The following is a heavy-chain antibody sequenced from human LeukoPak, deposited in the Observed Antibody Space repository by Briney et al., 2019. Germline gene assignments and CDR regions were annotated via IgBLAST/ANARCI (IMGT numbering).Heavy chain of an antibody. D-gene: IGHD6-19*01. CDR2: ISSSGSTI. J-gene: IGHJ4*02. Sequence: NPGGSLRLSCAASGFNFSDYYMSWIRQAPGKGLEWVSYISSSGSTIYYADSVKGRFTISRDNAKNSLYLQMNSLRAEDTAVYYCARAHSNSIAVAGTFGYWGQGTLVTVSS. CDR3: ARAHSNSIAVAGTFGY. V-gene: IGHV3-11*04. CDR1: GFNFSDYY.